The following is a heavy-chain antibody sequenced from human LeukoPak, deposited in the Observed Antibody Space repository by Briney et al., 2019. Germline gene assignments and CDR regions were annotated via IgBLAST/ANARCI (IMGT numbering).Heavy chain of an antibody. Sequence: GGSLRLSCAASGFTFTTYSMNWVRQAPGKGLEWISYISSSSETISYADPVKGRLTISRDNAKNSLYLQTDSLRAEDTAVYYCARDLAYWGQGTLVTVSS. CDR2: ISSSSETI. J-gene: IGHJ4*02. D-gene: IGHD5-12*01. V-gene: IGHV3-48*01. CDR1: GFTFTTYS. CDR3: ARDLAY.